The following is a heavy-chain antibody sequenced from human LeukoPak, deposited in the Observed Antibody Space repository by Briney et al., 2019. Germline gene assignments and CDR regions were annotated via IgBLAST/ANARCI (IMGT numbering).Heavy chain of an antibody. J-gene: IGHJ4*02. CDR1: GGSISSGGYY. V-gene: IGHV4-31*03. CDR3: ARFSVTVEYYFDY. CDR2: IYYSGST. D-gene: IGHD4-23*01. Sequence: SETLPLTCTVSGGSISSGGYYWSWIRQHPGKGLEWIGYIYYSGSTYYNPSLKSRVTISVDTSKNQFSLKLSSVTAADTAVYYCARFSVTVEYYFDYWGQGTLVTVSS.